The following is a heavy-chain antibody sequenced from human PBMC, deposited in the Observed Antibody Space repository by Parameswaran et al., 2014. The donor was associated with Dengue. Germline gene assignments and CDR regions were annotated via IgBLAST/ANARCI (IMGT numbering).Heavy chain of an antibody. CDR2: IYYSGST. J-gene: IGHJ3*02. Sequence: RWIRQPPGKGLEWIGYIYYSGSTNYNPSLKSRVTISVDTSKNQFSLKLSSVTAADTAVYYCARYGDYAGDAFDIWGQGTMVTVSS. D-gene: IGHD4-17*01. CDR3: ARYGDYAGDAFDI. V-gene: IGHV4-59*01.